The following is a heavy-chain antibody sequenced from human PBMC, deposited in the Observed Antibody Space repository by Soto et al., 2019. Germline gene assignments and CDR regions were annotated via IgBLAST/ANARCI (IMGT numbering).Heavy chain of an antibody. CDR3: ARHYYYDSSGPRRYYYYYGMDV. Sequence: GESLKISCKGSGYSFTSYWIGWVRQMPGKGLEWMGIIYPGDSDTRYSPSFQGQVTISADKSISTAYLQWSSLKASDTAMYYCARHYYYDSSGPRRYYYYYGMDVWGQGTTVTVSS. V-gene: IGHV5-51*01. J-gene: IGHJ6*02. D-gene: IGHD3-22*01. CDR2: IYPGDSDT. CDR1: GYSFTSYW.